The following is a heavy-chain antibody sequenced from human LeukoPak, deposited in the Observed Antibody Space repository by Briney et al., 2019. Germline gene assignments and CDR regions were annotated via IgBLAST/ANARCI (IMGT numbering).Heavy chain of an antibody. CDR1: GITFSNYA. Sequence: GGSLRPSCAASGITFSNYAMSWVRQAPGKGLEWVSSISASGVSTYYADSVKGRFTISRDNSKNTLYLQMNSLRAEDTAVYYCARDHFSVATFRLVLFWFDPWGQGTLVTVSS. D-gene: IGHD5-12*01. CDR2: ISASGVST. CDR3: ARDHFSVATFRLVLFWFDP. J-gene: IGHJ5*02. V-gene: IGHV3-23*01.